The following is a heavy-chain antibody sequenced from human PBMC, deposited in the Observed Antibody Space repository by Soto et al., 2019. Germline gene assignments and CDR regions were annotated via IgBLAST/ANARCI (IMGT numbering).Heavy chain of an antibody. D-gene: IGHD1-26*01. J-gene: IGHJ6*02. Sequence: QVQLVQSGAEVKKPGSSVKVSCKASGGTFSSYAISWVRQAPGQGLEWMGGIIPIFGTANYAQKFQGRVTIPADESTSTAYMELSSLRSEDTAVYYCASDPPTVYPVGYGMDVWGQGTTVTVSS. CDR1: GGTFSSYA. CDR2: IIPIFGTA. V-gene: IGHV1-69*01. CDR3: ASDPPTVYPVGYGMDV.